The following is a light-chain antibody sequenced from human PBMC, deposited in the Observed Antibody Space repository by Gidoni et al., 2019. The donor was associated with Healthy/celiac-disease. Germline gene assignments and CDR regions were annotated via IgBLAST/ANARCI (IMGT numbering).Light chain of an antibody. CDR2: GAS. V-gene: IGKV3-15*01. CDR1: QSVSSN. Sequence: DIVMTQSPATLSVSPGERATLSCRASQSVSSNLAWYQQKPGQAPSLLIDGASTRATGSPVRYSGSGSGTEFNLTMSSLQSEDVEVEYCQQYNNWPRLTFGHGTKVDIK. CDR3: QQYNNWPRLT. J-gene: IGKJ3*01.